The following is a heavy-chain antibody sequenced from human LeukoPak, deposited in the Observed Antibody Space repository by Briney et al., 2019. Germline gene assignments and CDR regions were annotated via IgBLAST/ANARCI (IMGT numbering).Heavy chain of an antibody. CDR3: AMGVTDAFDI. V-gene: IGHV1-69*05. J-gene: IGHJ3*02. Sequence: ASVKVSCKASGGTFSSYAISWVRQAPGQGLEWMGGIIPIFGTANYAQKFQGRVTITTDESTSTAYMELSSLRSEDTAVYYCAMGVTDAFDIWGQGTMVTVSS. CDR1: GGTFSSYA. D-gene: IGHD4-11*01. CDR2: IIPIFGTA.